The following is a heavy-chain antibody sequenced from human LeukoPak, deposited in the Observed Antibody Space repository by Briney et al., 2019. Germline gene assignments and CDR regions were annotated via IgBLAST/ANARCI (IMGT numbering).Heavy chain of an antibody. CDR2: IYHSGST. V-gene: IGHV4-30-2*01. Sequence: SETLSLTCTVSGGSISSGGYYWSWIRQPPGKGLEWIGYIYHSGSTYYNPSLKSRVTISVDRSKNQFSLKLSSVTAADTAVYYCARVNFGVVIGFDYWGQGTLVTVSS. CDR1: GGSISSGGYY. CDR3: ARVNFGVVIGFDY. D-gene: IGHD3-3*01. J-gene: IGHJ4*02.